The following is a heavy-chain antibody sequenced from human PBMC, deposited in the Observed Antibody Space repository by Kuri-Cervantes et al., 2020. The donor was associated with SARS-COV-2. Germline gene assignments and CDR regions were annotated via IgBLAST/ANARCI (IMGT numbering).Heavy chain of an antibody. J-gene: IGHJ5*02. V-gene: IGHV3-21*01. Sequence: GGSLRLSCAASGFTFSSYSMNWVRQAPGKGLEWVSSISSSSSYIYYADSVKGRFTISRDDAKNSQHLQMNSLRAEDTAVYYCARDPGGVFLRGIMILSAHWFDTWGQGTLVTVSS. CDR1: GFTFSSYS. D-gene: IGHD3-9*01. CDR3: ARDPGGVFLRGIMILSAHWFDT. CDR2: ISSSSSYI.